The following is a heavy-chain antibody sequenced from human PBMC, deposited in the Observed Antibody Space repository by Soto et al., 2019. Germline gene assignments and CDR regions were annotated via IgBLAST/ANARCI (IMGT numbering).Heavy chain of an antibody. V-gene: IGHV4-31*03. CDR1: GGSISSGGYY. CDR2: IYYSGST. J-gene: IGHJ5*02. D-gene: IGHD3-9*01. CDR3: AREERGLGDWFGSPPWFDP. Sequence: SETLSLTCTVSGGSISSGGYYWSWIRQHPGKGLEWIGYIYYSGSTYYNPSLKSRVTISVDTSKNQFSLKLSSVTAADTAVYYCAREERGLGDWFGSPPWFDPWGQGTLVTVSS.